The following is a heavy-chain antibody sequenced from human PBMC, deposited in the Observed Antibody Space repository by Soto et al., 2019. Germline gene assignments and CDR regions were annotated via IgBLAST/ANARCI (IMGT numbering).Heavy chain of an antibody. D-gene: IGHD4-17*01. V-gene: IGHV4-31*03. CDR1: GGSLSSGGYS. CDR2: IHYTGST. CDR3: ASDRRGFGEYGKYIWFDP. Sequence: SETLSLTCPVSGGSLSSGGYSWSWIRQLPGKGLEWIGYIHYTGSTYYNPSHKSRVTLSVDTSTNQFSLKLSSVTAADTAVYYCASDRRGFGEYGKYIWFDPWGQGTLVTVSS. J-gene: IGHJ5*02.